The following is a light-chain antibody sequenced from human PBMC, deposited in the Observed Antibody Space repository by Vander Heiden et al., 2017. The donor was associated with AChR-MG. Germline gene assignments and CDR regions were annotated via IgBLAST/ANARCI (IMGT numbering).Light chain of an antibody. V-gene: IGKV3-15*01. CDR1: QSVSNN. CDR2: AAS. J-gene: IGKJ1*01. Sequence: EIVMTQSPATLSVSPGERATLSCRASQSVSNNLAWYQQKPGQAPRLLIYAASTRATGIPTRFSGSGSGTEFTLTISSLQSEDFAVYYCQQYNDWPGTFGQGTKAEIK. CDR3: QQYNDWPGT.